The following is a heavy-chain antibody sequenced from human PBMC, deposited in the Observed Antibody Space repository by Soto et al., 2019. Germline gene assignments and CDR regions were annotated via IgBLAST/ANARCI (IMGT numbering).Heavy chain of an antibody. CDR1: GFTFNNYA. D-gene: IGHD5-18*01. CDR2: ISASGGDT. J-gene: IGHJ4*02. Sequence: EVQLLESGGGLVQPGGSLRLSCAASGFTFNNYAMNWVRQAPGKGLEWVSGISASGGDTYYADSVKGRFTISRDNSKNTLYLQMNSLRAEDTAVYFCAITPPEYSYALPSYWGQGTLVTVSS. V-gene: IGHV3-23*01. CDR3: AITPPEYSYALPSY.